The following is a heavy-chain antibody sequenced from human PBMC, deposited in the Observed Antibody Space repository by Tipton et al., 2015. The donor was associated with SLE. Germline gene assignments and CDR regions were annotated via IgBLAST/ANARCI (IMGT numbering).Heavy chain of an antibody. D-gene: IGHD3-10*01. Sequence: TLSLTCNVSGGSITSGYYFWSWIRQSAGKGLEWIAYIYYRGSTNYNPSLKSRVTISVDTSKSQFSLKLSSVTAADTAVYYCARADYGSGRSYYYYYMDVWGKGTTVTVSS. J-gene: IGHJ6*03. CDR2: IYYRGST. V-gene: IGHV4-61*09. CDR1: GGSITSGYYF. CDR3: ARADYGSGRSYYYYYMDV.